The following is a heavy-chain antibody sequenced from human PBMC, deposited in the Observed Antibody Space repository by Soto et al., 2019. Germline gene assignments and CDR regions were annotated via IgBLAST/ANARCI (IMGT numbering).Heavy chain of an antibody. J-gene: IGHJ4*02. Sequence: QLQLQESGPGLVKPSETLSLTCTVSGGSISSSSYYWGWIRQPPGKWLEWIGSIYYSGSTYYNPSLKNRVPISVNTSTNQFSLKLSSVPAADTAVYYSARHGMDYYASSGYYYSPYYFDYWGQGTLVNVSS. CDR1: GGSISSSSYY. V-gene: IGHV4-39*01. CDR3: ARHGMDYYASSGYYYSPYYFDY. D-gene: IGHD3-22*01. CDR2: IYYSGST.